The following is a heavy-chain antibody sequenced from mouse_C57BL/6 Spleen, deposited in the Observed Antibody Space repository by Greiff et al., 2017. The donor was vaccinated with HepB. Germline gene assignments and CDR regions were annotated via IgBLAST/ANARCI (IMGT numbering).Heavy chain of an antibody. V-gene: IGHV5-17*01. CDR1: GFTFSDYG. CDR2: ISSGSSTI. Sequence: EVQLVESGGGLVKPGGSLKLSCAASGFTFSDYGMHWVRQAPEKGLEWVAYISSGSSTIYYADTVKGRFTISRDNAKNTLFLQMTSLRSEDTAMYYCARVYDGYYEDYAMDYWGQGTSVTVSS. D-gene: IGHD2-3*01. J-gene: IGHJ4*01. CDR3: ARVYDGYYEDYAMDY.